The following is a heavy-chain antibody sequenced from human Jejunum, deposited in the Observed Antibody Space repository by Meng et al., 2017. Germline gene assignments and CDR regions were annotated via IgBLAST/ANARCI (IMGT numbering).Heavy chain of an antibody. Sequence: SVKVSCKASGGTFSTYGIIWVRQAPGQGLEWMGSFIPIFATPNYAPKFKGRVNFSADGSTTTAYMELSGLRPDDTAVYYCAIYGGGGRCLVPERYYYAMDVWGQGTMVTVSS. V-gene: IGHV1-69*13. D-gene: IGHD2-15*01. CDR3: AIYGGGGRCLVPERYYYAMDV. J-gene: IGHJ6*02. CDR1: GGTFSTYG. CDR2: FIPIFATP.